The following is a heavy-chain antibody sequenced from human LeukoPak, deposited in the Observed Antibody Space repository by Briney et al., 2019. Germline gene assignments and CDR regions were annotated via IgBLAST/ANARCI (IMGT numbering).Heavy chain of an antibody. V-gene: IGHV3-23*01. J-gene: IGHJ4*02. Sequence: TGGSLRLSCAASGFTFSSYAMSWVRQAPGKGLEWVSAISGSGGSTYYADSVKGRFIISRDNSKNTLYLQMNSLRAEDTAVYYCAKDGYSSIPGFHFEYWGQGTPVTVSS. CDR2: ISGSGGST. CDR3: AKDGYSSIPGFHFEY. CDR1: GFTFSSYA. D-gene: IGHD6-13*01.